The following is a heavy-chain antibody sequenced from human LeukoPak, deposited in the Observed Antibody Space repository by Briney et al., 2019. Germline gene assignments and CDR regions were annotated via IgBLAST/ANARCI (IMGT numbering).Heavy chain of an antibody. CDR1: GGSISSYY. D-gene: IGHD4-17*01. Sequence: SETLSLTCTVSGGSISSYYWSWIRQPPGKGLEWIGYIYYSGSTNYNPSLMSRVTISVDTSKHQFSLKLSSVTAADTAVYYCARVLTTVTTPRRDYFDYWGQGTLVTVSS. CDR2: IYYSGST. J-gene: IGHJ4*02. V-gene: IGHV4-59*08. CDR3: ARVLTTVTTPRRDYFDY.